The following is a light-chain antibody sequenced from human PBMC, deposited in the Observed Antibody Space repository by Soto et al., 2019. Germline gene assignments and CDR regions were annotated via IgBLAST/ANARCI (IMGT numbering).Light chain of an antibody. J-gene: IGKJ2*01. CDR2: DAS. V-gene: IGKV1-33*01. CDR3: QHFASLPYT. CDR1: QDSRKQ. Sequence: DIQMAQSPSSLSAFIGDRVTVTCQASQDSRKQLNWYRLAPGKAPQLLIYDASNLERGVPSRFSGRGSGIEFTFTISRLQAEDVATYYCQHFASLPYTFGPGPKLEF.